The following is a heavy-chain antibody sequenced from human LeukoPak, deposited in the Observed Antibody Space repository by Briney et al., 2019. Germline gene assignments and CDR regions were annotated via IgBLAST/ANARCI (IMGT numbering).Heavy chain of an antibody. CDR1: GGTFSSYA. V-gene: IGHV1-69*13. CDR2: IIPIFGTA. J-gene: IGHJ5*02. Sequence: SVKVSCKASGGTFSSYAISWVRQAPGQGLEWMGGIIPIFGTANYAQKFQSRVTITADESTSTAYMELSSLRSEDTAVYYCARDRQGAYQFDPWGQGTLVTVSS. CDR3: ARDRQGAYQFDP. D-gene: IGHD3-16*01.